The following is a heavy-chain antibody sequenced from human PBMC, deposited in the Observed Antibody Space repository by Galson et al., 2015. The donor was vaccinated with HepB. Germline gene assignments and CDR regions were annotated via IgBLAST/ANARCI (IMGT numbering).Heavy chain of an antibody. CDR2: ISYDGSNK. D-gene: IGHD6-19*01. CDR3: AKDKQWLSYYYYGIDV. J-gene: IGHJ6*02. CDR1: GFTFSSYG. V-gene: IGHV3-30*18. Sequence: ASGFTFSSYGMHWVRQAPGKGLEWVAVISYDGSNKYYADSVKGRFTISRDNSKNTLYLQMNSLRAEDTAVYYCAKDKQWLSYYYYGIDVWGQGTTVTVSS.